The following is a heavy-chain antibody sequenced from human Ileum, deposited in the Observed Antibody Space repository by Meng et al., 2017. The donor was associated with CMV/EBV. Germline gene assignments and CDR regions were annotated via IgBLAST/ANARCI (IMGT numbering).Heavy chain of an antibody. CDR1: GFTFSSYA. J-gene: IGHJ4*02. V-gene: IGHV3-30*04. CDR3: ASLGGYSSGWSLFDY. D-gene: IGHD6-19*01. CDR2: ISYDGSNK. Sequence: SGFTFSSYAMPWVRQAPGKGLEWVAVISYDGSNKYYADSVKGRFTISRDNSKNTLYLQMNSLRAEDTAVYYCASLGGYSSGWSLFDYWGQGTLVTVSS.